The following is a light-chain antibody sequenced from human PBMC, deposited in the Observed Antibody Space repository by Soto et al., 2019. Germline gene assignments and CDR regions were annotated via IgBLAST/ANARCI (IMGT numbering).Light chain of an antibody. CDR3: QSYDSSLSGSRV. V-gene: IGLV1-40*01. Sequence: QSVLTQPPSVSGAPGQRVTISCTWSSSNIGAGYDVHWYQQLPRTAPKLLIYSNSNRPSGVPDRFSGSKSGTAASLAITGLQAEDEADDYCQSYDSSLSGSRVFGGGTKLTVL. CDR1: SSNIGAGYD. CDR2: SNS. J-gene: IGLJ2*01.